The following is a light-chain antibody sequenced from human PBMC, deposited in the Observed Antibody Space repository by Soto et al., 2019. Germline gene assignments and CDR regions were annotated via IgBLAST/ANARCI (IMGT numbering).Light chain of an antibody. V-gene: IGKV1-27*01. CDR3: QHYVTAPWT. CDR2: AAS. Sequence: DTQMTQSPSSLSASVGDRVTITCRASRGISNYLAWYQQKPGKVPQLVIYAASTLQSGVPSRFSGGGSGTAFTLTISSLQPEDVATYYCQHYVTAPWTFVQGTKVEIK. J-gene: IGKJ1*01. CDR1: RGISNY.